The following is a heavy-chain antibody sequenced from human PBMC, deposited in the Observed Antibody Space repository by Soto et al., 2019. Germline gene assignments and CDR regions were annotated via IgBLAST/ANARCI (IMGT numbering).Heavy chain of an antibody. CDR3: VRQDGSALYYFDY. Sequence: GESLKISCMGSGYTFTSYWIAWVRQMPGKGLEWMGIIYPGDSDTRYSPSFQGQVSISADKSISTAYLQWSSLKASDTAIYYCVRQDGSALYYFDYWGQGTLVTVSS. CDR2: IYPGDSDT. J-gene: IGHJ4*02. D-gene: IGHD6-19*01. CDR1: GYTFTSYW. V-gene: IGHV5-51*01.